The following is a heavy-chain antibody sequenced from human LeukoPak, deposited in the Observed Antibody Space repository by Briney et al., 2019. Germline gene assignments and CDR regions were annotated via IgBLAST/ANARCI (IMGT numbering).Heavy chain of an antibody. Sequence: GGSLRLSCAASGFTFSSYAMHWVRQAPGKGLEWVAVISYDGSNKYYADSVKGRFTISRDNSKNTLYLQMNSLRAEDTAMYYCVKDGSGSRGGTNWLDSWGQGTLVTVSS. CDR1: GFTFSSYA. CDR3: VKDGSGSRGGTNWLDS. V-gene: IGHV3-30*04. D-gene: IGHD3-22*01. CDR2: ISYDGSNK. J-gene: IGHJ5*01.